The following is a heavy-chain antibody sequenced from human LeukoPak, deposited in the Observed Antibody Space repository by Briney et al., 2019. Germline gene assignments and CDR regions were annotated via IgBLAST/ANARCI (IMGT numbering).Heavy chain of an antibody. J-gene: IGHJ6*03. V-gene: IGHV1-2*02. CDR1: GYTFTGYY. CDR3: ARAYYYGSGSYYYYYYMDV. CDR2: INPNSGGT. D-gene: IGHD3-10*01. Sequence: ASVKVSCKASGYTFTGYYMHWVRQAPGQELEWMGWINPNSGGTNYAQKFQGRVTMTRDTSISTAYMELSRLRSDDTAVYYCARAYYYGSGSYYYYYYMDVWGKGTTVTVSS.